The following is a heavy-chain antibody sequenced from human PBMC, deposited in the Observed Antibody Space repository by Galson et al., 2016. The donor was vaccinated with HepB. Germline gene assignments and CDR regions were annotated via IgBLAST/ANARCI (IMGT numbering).Heavy chain of an antibody. J-gene: IGHJ6*02. Sequence: SVKVSCKASGFTFTDYYIHWVRQAPGQGLEWMGWIKPDNGGTTYTQKFQGWVNMTRDTYISTAFMELMTLKSDDTAVYYCAREVGGGMDVWGLGTTVTVSS. CDR3: AREVGGGMDV. CDR2: IKPDNGGT. V-gene: IGHV1-2*04. CDR1: GFTFTDYY.